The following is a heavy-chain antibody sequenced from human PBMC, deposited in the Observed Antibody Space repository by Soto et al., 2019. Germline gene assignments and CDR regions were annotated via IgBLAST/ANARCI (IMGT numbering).Heavy chain of an antibody. D-gene: IGHD3-10*01. Sequence: EVQLVESGGGLVQPGGSLRLSCAASGFTFSNAWMSWVRQAPVKGLEWVGRIKSKTDGGTTDYAAPVKGRFTISRDDSKNTLYLQMNSLKTEDTAVYYCTTEGRRGSVSNAIYWGQGTLVTVSS. CDR3: TTEGRRGSVSNAIY. CDR1: GFTFSNAW. J-gene: IGHJ4*02. CDR2: IKSKTDGGTT. V-gene: IGHV3-15*01.